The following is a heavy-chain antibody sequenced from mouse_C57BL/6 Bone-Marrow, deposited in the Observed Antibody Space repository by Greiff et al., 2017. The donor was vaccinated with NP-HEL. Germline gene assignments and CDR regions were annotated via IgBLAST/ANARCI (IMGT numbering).Heavy chain of an antibody. CDR1: GYTFTSYG. V-gene: IGHV1-81*01. CDR3: ARGDYSDLAY. J-gene: IGHJ3*01. Sequence: VQLQQSGAELARPGASVKLSCKASGYTFTSYGISWVKQRTGQGLEWIGEIYPRSGNTYYNEKFKGQATLTADKSSSTAYMELLRLTSEDSADYFCARGDYSDLAYWGQGTLVTVSA. CDR2: IYPRSGNT. D-gene: IGHD1-1*01.